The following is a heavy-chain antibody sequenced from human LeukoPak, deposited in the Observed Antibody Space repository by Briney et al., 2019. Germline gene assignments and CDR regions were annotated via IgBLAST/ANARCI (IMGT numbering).Heavy chain of an antibody. CDR3: ARVGYDFWSGSPAYYYYMDV. CDR1: GGTFSSYA. CDR2: IIPIFGTA. V-gene: IGHV1-69*01. J-gene: IGHJ6*03. D-gene: IGHD3-3*01. Sequence: ASVKVSCKASGGTFSSYAISWVRQAPGQGLEWMGGIIPIFGTANYAQKFQGRVTITADESTSTAYMELSSLRSEDTAVYYCARVGYDFWSGSPAYYYYMDVWGKGTTVTVSS.